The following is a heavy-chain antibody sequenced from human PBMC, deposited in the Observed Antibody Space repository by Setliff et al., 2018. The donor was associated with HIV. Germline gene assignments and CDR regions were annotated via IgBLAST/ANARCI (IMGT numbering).Heavy chain of an antibody. V-gene: IGHV3-15*01. D-gene: IGHD3-22*01. CDR1: RFSLFRDYG. J-gene: IGHJ4*02. CDR2: IKSKTDGGTT. CDR3: ARGPYYYDSSGPFDY. Sequence: PGGSLRLSCVASRFSLFRDYGMHWVRQAPGKGLEWVGRIKSKTDGGTTDYAAPVKGRFTISRDDSKNTLYLQMNSLKTEDTAVYYCARGPYYYDSSGPFDYWGQGTLVTVSS.